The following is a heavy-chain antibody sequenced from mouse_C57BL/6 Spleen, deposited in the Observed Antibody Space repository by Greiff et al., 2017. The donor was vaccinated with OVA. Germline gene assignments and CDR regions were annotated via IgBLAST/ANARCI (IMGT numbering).Heavy chain of an antibody. CDR2: IDPSDSET. V-gene: IGHV1-52*01. D-gene: IGHD2-5*01. J-gene: IGHJ4*01. Sequence: VQLQQPGAELVRPGSSVKLSCKASGYTFTSYWMHWVKQRPIQGLEWIGNIDPSDSETHYNQKFKDKATLTVDKSSSTAYMQRSSLTSEDSAVYYCARGPHYSNPYYYAMDYWGQGTSVTVSS. CDR3: ARGPHYSNPYYYAMDY. CDR1: GYTFTSYW.